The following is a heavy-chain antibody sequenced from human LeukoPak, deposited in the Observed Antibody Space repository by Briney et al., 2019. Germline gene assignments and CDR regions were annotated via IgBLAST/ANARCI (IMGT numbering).Heavy chain of an antibody. J-gene: IGHJ4*02. V-gene: IGHV3-53*04. Sequence: GGSLRLSCAASGFTVSSNYMSWVRQAPGKGLEWVSVIYSGGSTYYADSVKGRFTIPRHNYKDTLYLQMNSLRAEDTAVYYCARGYSGGWYYFDYWGQGTLVTVSS. CDR1: GFTVSSNY. D-gene: IGHD6-19*01. CDR3: ARGYSGGWYYFDY. CDR2: IYSGGST.